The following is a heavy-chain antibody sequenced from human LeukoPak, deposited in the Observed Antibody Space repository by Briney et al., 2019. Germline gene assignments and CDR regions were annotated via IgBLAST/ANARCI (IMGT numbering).Heavy chain of an antibody. CDR1: GFTFSSYS. Sequence: GGSLRLSGAASGFTFSSYSMNWVRQAPGKGLEWVSSISSSSSYIYYADSVKGRFTISRDNAKNSLYLQMNSLRAEDTAVYYCARTIFGVVIIPYFDYWGQGTLVTVSS. J-gene: IGHJ4*02. CDR2: ISSSSSYI. D-gene: IGHD3-3*01. V-gene: IGHV3-21*01. CDR3: ARTIFGVVIIPYFDY.